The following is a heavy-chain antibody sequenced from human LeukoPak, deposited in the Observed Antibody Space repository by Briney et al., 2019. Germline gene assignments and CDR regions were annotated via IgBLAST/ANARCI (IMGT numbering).Heavy chain of an antibody. Sequence: PSETLSLPCTVSGGSISSGSYYWSWIRQPAGKGLEWIGRIYTSGSTNYNPSLKSRVTISVDTSKNQFSLKLSSVTAADTAVYYCARGRSLLNWGQGTLVTVSS. V-gene: IGHV4-61*02. CDR1: GGSISSGSYY. CDR2: IYTSGST. CDR3: ARGRSLLN. J-gene: IGHJ4*02.